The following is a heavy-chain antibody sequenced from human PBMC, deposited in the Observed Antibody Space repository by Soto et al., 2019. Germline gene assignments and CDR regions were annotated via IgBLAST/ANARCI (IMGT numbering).Heavy chain of an antibody. CDR3: AREPATAKPEGVDF. V-gene: IGHV1-2*02. J-gene: IGHJ4*02. CDR2: INPNSGGT. D-gene: IGHD1-1*01. CDR1: GYTFSDYY. Sequence: ASVKVSCKAPGYTFSDYYIHWVRQAPGQGLEWMGWINPNSGGTKYAPKFQGGVTMTRDTSITTAYMELSRLRSGDTAAYYCAREPATAKPEGVDFWGQGTLVTVSS.